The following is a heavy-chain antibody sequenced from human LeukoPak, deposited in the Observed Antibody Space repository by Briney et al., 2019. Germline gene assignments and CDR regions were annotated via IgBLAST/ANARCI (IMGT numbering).Heavy chain of an antibody. D-gene: IGHD2-2*02. J-gene: IGHJ4*02. CDR3: AKLGYCSSISCYILDY. CDR1: GFTFSTYS. Sequence: GGSLRLSCAASGFTFSTYSMNWVRQAPGKGLEWISYISSSSTSIYYADSVKGRFTISRDNAKNSLHLQMNSLRAEDTAVYYCAKLGYCSSISCYILDYWGQGTLVTVSS. CDR2: ISSSSTSI. V-gene: IGHV3-48*01.